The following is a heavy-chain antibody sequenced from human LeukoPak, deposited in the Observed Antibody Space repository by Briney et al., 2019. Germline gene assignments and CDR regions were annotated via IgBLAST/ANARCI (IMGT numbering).Heavy chain of an antibody. D-gene: IGHD4-17*01. CDR3: ARHNYGDYVEYFQH. CDR1: GGSISSSSYY. Sequence: PSETLSLTCTVSGGSISSSSYYWGWIRQPPGKGLEWIGSIYYSGSTYYNPSLKSRVTISVDTSKSQFSLKLSSVTAADTAVYYCARHNYGDYVEYFQHWGQGTLVTVSS. V-gene: IGHV4-39*01. CDR2: IYYSGST. J-gene: IGHJ1*01.